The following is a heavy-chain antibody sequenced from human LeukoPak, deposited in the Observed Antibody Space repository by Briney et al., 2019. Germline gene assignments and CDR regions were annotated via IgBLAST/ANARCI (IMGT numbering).Heavy chain of an antibody. CDR1: GGSFSGYY. Sequence: SETLSLTCAVYGGSFSGYYWSWIRQPPGKGLEWIGEINHSGSTNYNPSLKSRVTISVDTSKNQFSLKLSSVTAADTAVYYCARHGYYDYVWGSHRYPGYYYYMDVWGKGTTVTISS. D-gene: IGHD3-16*02. CDR3: ARHGYYDYVWGSHRYPGYYYYMDV. CDR2: INHSGST. V-gene: IGHV4-34*01. J-gene: IGHJ6*03.